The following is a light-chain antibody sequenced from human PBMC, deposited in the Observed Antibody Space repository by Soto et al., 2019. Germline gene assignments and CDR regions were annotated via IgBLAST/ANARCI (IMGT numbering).Light chain of an antibody. J-gene: IGKJ1*01. CDR3: QQYKCYPRR. V-gene: IGKV1-5*03. Sequence: DNQVTHSPATLSLSKRDRVTITCRASQSISSWLAWYQQKPGKAPKLLIYKASSLESGVPSRFSGSGSGTEFTLTISSLQPDDFATYYCQQYKCYPRRFGQGTKVDVK. CDR2: KAS. CDR1: QSISSW.